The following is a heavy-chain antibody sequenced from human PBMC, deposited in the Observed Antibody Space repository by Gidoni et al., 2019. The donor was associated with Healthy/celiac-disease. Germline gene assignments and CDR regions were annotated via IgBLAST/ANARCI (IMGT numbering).Heavy chain of an antibody. Sequence: EVQLLESGGGLVQPGGSLSLSCADSGFTFRSYAMSWVRQAPGKGLEWVSAISGSGGSTYYADSVKGRFTISRDNSKNTLYLQVNSLRAEDTAVYYCAKLAPITGTNNWFDPWGQGTLVTVSS. CDR2: ISGSGGST. CDR3: AKLAPITGTNNWFDP. D-gene: IGHD1-20*01. V-gene: IGHV3-23*01. CDR1: GFTFRSYA. J-gene: IGHJ5*02.